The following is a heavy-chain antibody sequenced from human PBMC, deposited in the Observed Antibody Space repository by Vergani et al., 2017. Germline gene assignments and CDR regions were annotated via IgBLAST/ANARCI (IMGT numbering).Heavy chain of an antibody. V-gene: IGHV4-61*02. Sequence: QVQLQESGPGLVRPSQTLSLTCTVSGSSISSGSYYWSWFRQPAGKGLEWIGRFYTGGGTSYNPSLKSRVTISVDTSKNQFSLQLSSVTAADTAVYYCARGPLYSTTWPFLLLDMDVWGQGTTVTVSS. CDR1: GSSISSGSYY. CDR2: FYTGGGT. CDR3: ARGPLYSTTWPFLLLDMDV. J-gene: IGHJ6*02. D-gene: IGHD6-13*01.